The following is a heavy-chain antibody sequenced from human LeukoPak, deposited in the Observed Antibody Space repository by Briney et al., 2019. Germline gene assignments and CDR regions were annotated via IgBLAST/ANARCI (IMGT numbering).Heavy chain of an antibody. V-gene: IGHV1-69*01. CDR3: ASGITIFGVVPARPKPYYYYYMDV. CDR1: GGTFSSYA. D-gene: IGHD3-3*01. Sequence: SVKVSCKASGGTFSSYAISWMRQAPGQGLEWMGGIIPIFGTANYAQKFQGRVMITADESTSTAYMELSSLRAEDTAVYYCASGITIFGVVPARPKPYYYYYMDVWGKGTTVTVSS. J-gene: IGHJ6*03. CDR2: IIPIFGTA.